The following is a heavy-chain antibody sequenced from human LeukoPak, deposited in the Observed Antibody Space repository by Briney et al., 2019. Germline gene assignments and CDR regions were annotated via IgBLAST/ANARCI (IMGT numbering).Heavy chain of an antibody. J-gene: IGHJ4*02. CDR2: MSGSGGMT. V-gene: IGHV3-23*01. D-gene: IGHD3-22*01. CDR1: GSTFSAYA. CDR3: ARGAMPYYDGSGYNYFDY. Sequence: GGSLRLSCAVSGSTFSAYAMSWVRQAPGKGLEWVSAMSGSGGMTYYADSVKGRFSISRDNSKNTLHLQMNSLRAEDTAVYYCARGAMPYYDGSGYNYFDYWGQGTPVTVSS.